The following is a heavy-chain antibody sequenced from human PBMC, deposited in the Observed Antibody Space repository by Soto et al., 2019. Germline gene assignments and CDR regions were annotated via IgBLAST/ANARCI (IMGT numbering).Heavy chain of an antibody. CDR3: ATHINASFCSYYHSVGDNWFVP. V-gene: IGHV5-51*01. CDR1: GYSFTSYW. J-gene: IGHJ5*02. Sequence: GESLKISCKGSGYSFTSYWIGWVRQMPGKGLEWMGIIYPGDSDTRYSPSFHGHVSIPAAKSLSTVSLHWSILQVSHTAMYYSATHINASFCSYYHSVGDNWFVPWGQRTLV. D-gene: IGHD3-10*01. CDR2: IYPGDSDT.